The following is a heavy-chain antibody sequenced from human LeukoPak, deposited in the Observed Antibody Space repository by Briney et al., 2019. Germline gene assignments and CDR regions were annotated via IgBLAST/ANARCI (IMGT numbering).Heavy chain of an antibody. CDR1: GGSISSYY. D-gene: IGHD3-10*01. CDR2: IYTSGST. V-gene: IGHV4-4*07. CDR3: ARERLLWFGELWDAFDI. Sequence: SETLSLTCTVSGGSISSYYWSWIRQPAGKGLEWIGRIYTSGSTNYNPSLKSRVTISVDTSKNQFSLKLSSVTAADTAVYYCARERLLWFGELWDAFDIWGQGTMVTVSS. J-gene: IGHJ3*02.